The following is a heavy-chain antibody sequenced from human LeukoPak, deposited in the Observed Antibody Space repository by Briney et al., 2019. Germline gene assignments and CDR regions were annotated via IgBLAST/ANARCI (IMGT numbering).Heavy chain of an antibody. Sequence: KFQGRVTITRDTSASTAYMELSSLRSEDTAVYYCAREVAAAGDYWDQGTLVTVSS. CDR3: AREVAAAGDY. J-gene: IGHJ4*02. V-gene: IGHV1-3*01. D-gene: IGHD6-13*01.